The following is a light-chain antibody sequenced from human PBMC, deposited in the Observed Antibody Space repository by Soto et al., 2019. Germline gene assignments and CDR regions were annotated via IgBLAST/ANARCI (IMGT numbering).Light chain of an antibody. CDR1: SSNIGAGYD. J-gene: IGLJ3*02. V-gene: IGLV1-40*01. CDR2: GNN. CDR3: QSYDSSLSGCV. Sequence: QSALTQPPSVSGSPGQRVTISCTGSSSNIGAGYDVHWYQQLPGTAPKLLIFGNNNRPSGVTDRFSGSKSGTSASLAITGLQAEDEADYYCQSYDSSLSGCVFGGGTKLTVL.